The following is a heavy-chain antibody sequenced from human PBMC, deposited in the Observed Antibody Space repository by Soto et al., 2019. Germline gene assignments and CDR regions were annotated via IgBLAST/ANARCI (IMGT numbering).Heavy chain of an antibody. D-gene: IGHD1-1*01. CDR3: VRDGTKTLRDWFDP. J-gene: IGHJ5*02. Sequence: LSXTCTLSGASIIGFYWSWIRKSAGKGLEWIGRIYATGTTDYNPSLKSRVMMSVDTSKKQFSLKLRSVTAADTAVYYCVRDGTKTLRDWFDPWGQGISVTVSS. CDR1: GASIIGFY. V-gene: IGHV4-4*07. CDR2: IYATGTT.